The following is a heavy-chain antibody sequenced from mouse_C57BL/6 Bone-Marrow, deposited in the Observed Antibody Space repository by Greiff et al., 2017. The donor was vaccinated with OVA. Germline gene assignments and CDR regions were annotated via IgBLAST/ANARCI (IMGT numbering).Heavy chain of an antibody. V-gene: IGHV1-55*01. D-gene: IGHD2-3*01. J-gene: IGHJ1*03. Sequence: QVQLKQPGAELVKPGASVKMSCKASGYTLTSYWITWVKQRPGQGLEWIGDIYPGSGGTNYNAKFKSKATLTVDTSSSTAYMQLSSLMSEDSAVYYCARGRFYDGYSGWYLDVWGTGTRVTVSS. CDR3: ARGRFYDGYSGWYLDV. CDR2: IYPGSGGT. CDR1: GYTLTSYW.